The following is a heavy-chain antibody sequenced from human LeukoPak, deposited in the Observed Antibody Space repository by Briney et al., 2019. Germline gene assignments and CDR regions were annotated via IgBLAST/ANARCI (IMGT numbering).Heavy chain of an antibody. CDR3: AAPPNYYDSSGYYNDAFDI. CDR1: GFTFSSYA. V-gene: IGHV3-23*01. D-gene: IGHD3-22*01. J-gene: IGHJ3*02. CDR2: ISGSGGST. Sequence: PGGSLRLSCAASGFTFSSYAMSWVRQAPGKGLEWVSAISGSGGSTYYADSVKGRFTISRDNSKNTLYLQMNSLRAEDTAVYYCAAPPNYYDSSGYYNDAFDIWGQGTMVTVSS.